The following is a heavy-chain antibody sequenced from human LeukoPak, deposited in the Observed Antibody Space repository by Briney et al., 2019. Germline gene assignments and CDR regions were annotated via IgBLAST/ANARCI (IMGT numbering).Heavy chain of an antibody. CDR1: GFTFSSYA. J-gene: IGHJ4*02. D-gene: IGHD3-10*01. CDR3: ASLFHGSGSQSFDY. Sequence: GGSLRLSCAASGFTFSSYAMHWVRQAPGKGLEWVAVISYDGSNKYYADSVKGRFTISRDNSKNTLYLQMNSLRAEDTAVYYCASLFHGSGSQSFDYWGQGTLVTVSS. CDR2: ISYDGSNK. V-gene: IGHV3-30*04.